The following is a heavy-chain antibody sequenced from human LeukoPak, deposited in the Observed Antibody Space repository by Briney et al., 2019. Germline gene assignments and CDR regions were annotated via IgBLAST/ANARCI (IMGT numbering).Heavy chain of an antibody. D-gene: IGHD3-10*01. CDR2: IYYSGST. J-gene: IGHJ6*02. CDR1: GGSISSYY. Sequence: PSETPSLTCIVSGGSISSYYWSWIRQPPGKGLEWIGYIYYSGSTNYNPSLKSRVTISVDTSKNQFSLKLSSVTAADTAVYYCARLIYRGSYGSGLGMDVWGQGTTVTVSS. CDR3: ARLIYRGSYGSGLGMDV. V-gene: IGHV4-59*08.